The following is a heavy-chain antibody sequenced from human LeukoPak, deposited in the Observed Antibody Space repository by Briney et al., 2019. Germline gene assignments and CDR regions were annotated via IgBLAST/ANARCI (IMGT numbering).Heavy chain of an antibody. CDR3: AKSSNEWELNSFDY. V-gene: IGHV3-23*01. CDR1: GFTFSSYG. CDR2: ISGSGGST. D-gene: IGHD1-26*01. Sequence: GGSLRLSCAASGFTFSSYGMSWVRQAPGKGLEWVSAISGSGGSTYYADSVKGRFTISRDNSKNTLYLQMNSLKAEDTALYYCAKSSNEWELNSFDYWGQGTLVPVSS. J-gene: IGHJ4*02.